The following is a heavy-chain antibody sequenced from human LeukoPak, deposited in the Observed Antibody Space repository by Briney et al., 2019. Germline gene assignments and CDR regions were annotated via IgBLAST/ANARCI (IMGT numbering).Heavy chain of an antibody. CDR3: ARGIVGATTPTNWFDP. Sequence: SETLSLTCTVSGGSISSSSYYWGWIRQPPGKGLEWIGSIYYSGSTYYNPSLKSRVTISVDTSKNQFSLKLSSVTAADTAVYYCARGIVGATTPTNWFDPWGQGTLVTVSS. J-gene: IGHJ5*02. D-gene: IGHD1-26*01. CDR1: GGSISSSSYY. V-gene: IGHV4-39*07. CDR2: IYYSGST.